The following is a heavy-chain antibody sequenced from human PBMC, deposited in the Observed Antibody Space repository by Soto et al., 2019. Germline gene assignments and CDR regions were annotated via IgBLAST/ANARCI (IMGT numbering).Heavy chain of an antibody. V-gene: IGHV3-7*01. Sequence: GGTLRLSCAASGFTFSSYWMSWVRQAPGKGLEWVANIKQDGSAKDDVDSVKGRFTIARDNAKNSQYLQMNSLRAEDAAVSSFASDSEWLRFYYYYGMDGWGQGTPVTVSS. D-gene: IGHD5-12*01. CDR2: IKQDGSAK. CDR3: ASDSEWLRFYYYYGMDG. J-gene: IGHJ6*02. CDR1: GFTFSSYW.